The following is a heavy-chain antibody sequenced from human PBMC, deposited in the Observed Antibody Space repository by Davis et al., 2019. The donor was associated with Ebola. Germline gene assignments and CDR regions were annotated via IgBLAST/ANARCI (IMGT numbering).Heavy chain of an antibody. CDR3: AREGYSDYSSADAFDI. J-gene: IGHJ3*02. CDR2: IIPFFGTA. Sequence: AASVKVSCKASGGTFSNYAISWVRQAPGQGLEWMGGIIPFFGTANHAQTFQGRVTLTADESTSTAYMELSSLRSEDTAVYYCAREGYSDYSSADAFDIWGQGTMVTVSS. CDR1: GGTFSNYA. V-gene: IGHV1-69*13. D-gene: IGHD4-11*01.